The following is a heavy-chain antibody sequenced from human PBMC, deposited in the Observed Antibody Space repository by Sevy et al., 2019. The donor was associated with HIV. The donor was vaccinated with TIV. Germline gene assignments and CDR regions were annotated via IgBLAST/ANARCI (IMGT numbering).Heavy chain of an antibody. D-gene: IGHD2-15*01. CDR2: IRSKAGGGTT. V-gene: IGHV3-15*01. Sequence: GGYLRLSCAASGFTFSNAWMSWVRQSPGKGLEWVGRIRSKAGGGTTDYATIVKGKFTISRDDSRDILYLQLNSLETEDTAVYDSTTDHRRDGIVVVPFEYWGQGTLVTVSS. J-gene: IGHJ4*02. CDR3: TTDHRRDGIVVVPFEY. CDR1: GFTFSNAW.